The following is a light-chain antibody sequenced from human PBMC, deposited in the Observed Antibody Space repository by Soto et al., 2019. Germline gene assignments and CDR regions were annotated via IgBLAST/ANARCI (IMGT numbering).Light chain of an antibody. CDR1: SSNVGSYKL. Sequence: QSVLTQPASVSGSPGQSITISCTGTSSNVGSYKLVSWYQQHPGKAPKLMIFEVNKRPSGVSNRFSGSKSGNTASLTISGLNVEDEADYYCCSSGGSPTYVFGTGTKVTV. J-gene: IGLJ1*01. CDR2: EVN. CDR3: CSSGGSPTYV. V-gene: IGLV2-23*02.